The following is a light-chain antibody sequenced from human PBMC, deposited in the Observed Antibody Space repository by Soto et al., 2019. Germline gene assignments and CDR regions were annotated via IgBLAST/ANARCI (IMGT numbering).Light chain of an antibody. V-gene: IGLV2-14*01. CDR1: SSDVGGYIY. CDR2: DVT. CDR3: SSYTTSSSYV. Sequence: QSVLTQPASVSVSPGQSITMSCTGTSSDVGGYIYVSWYQQHPGKAPKLMIYDVTSRPSGVSYRFSGSKSGNTASLTISGLQAEDEADYYCSSYTTSSSYVFGTGTKVTVL. J-gene: IGLJ1*01.